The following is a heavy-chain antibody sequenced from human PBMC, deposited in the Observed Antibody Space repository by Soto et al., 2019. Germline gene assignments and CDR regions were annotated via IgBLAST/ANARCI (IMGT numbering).Heavy chain of an antibody. CDR2: IYHSGST. CDR3: ARVEGVSSSWTEEPFDY. Sequence: SETLSLTCTVSGYSISSGYYWGWIRQPPGKGLEWIGSIYHSGSTYYNPSLKSRVTISVDTSKNQFSLKLSSVTAADTAVYYCARVEGVSSSWTEEPFDYWGQGTLVTVSS. V-gene: IGHV4-38-2*02. D-gene: IGHD6-13*01. CDR1: GYSISSGYY. J-gene: IGHJ4*02.